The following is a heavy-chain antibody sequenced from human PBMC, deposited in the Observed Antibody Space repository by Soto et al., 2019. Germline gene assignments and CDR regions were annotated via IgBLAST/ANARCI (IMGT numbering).Heavy chain of an antibody. CDR2: MYYSGSS. J-gene: IGHJ4*02. CDR3: ARHPRDDYNYGGSGIFNY. Sequence: QLQLQESGPGLVKPSETLSLTCSVSGGSISSRTFWWAWIRQPPGKGLEWIGDMYYSGSSYSSPSLKSRVTLSVDTSKNQLSLKLNSVTAADTAVYYCARHPRDDYNYGGSGIFNYWGQGTLVTVSS. D-gene: IGHD4-4*01. V-gene: IGHV4-39*01. CDR1: GGSISSRTFW.